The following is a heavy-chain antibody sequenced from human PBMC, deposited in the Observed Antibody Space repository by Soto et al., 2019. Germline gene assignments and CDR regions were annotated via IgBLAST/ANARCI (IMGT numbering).Heavy chain of an antibody. J-gene: IGHJ2*01. D-gene: IGHD1-26*01. CDR1: GGTFSSYA. V-gene: IGHV1-69*12. CDR3: GGGPREVGYFDL. Sequence: QVQLVQSGAEVKKPGSSVKVSCKASGGTFSSYAISWVRQAPEQGLEWMGGIIPIFGTANYAQKFQGRVTITADESTRTACMELGSLRSEDTAVYYCGGGPREVGYFDLWGRGALVTVSS. CDR2: IIPIFGTA.